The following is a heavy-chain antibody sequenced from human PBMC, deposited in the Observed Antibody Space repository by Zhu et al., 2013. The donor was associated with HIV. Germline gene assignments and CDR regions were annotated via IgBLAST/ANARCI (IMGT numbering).Heavy chain of an antibody. CDR2: IYHSGST. Sequence: QVQLQESGPGLVKPSETLSLTCTVSGNSISSGYYWGWIRQPPGKGLEWIGSIYHSGSTYYNPSLKSRVTISVDTSKNQFSLKLSSVTAADTAVYYCARDLGDYGDYVSPNSRNWYFDLWGLAPWSLSPQ. CDR1: GNSISSGYY. J-gene: IGHJ2*01. V-gene: IGHV4-38-2*02. D-gene: IGHD4-17*01. CDR3: ARDLGDYGDYVSPNSRNWYFDL.